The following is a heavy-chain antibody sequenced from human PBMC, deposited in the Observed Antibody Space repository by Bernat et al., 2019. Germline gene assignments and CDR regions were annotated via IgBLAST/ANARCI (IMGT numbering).Heavy chain of an antibody. D-gene: IGHD1-26*01. J-gene: IGHJ4*02. CDR1: GFTFSNFD. CDR3: ARDLVGATAYSFDY. CDR2: ISYDGSNK. Sequence: QVQLVESGGGVVQPGRSLRLSCAASGFTFSNFDMHWVRQAQGKGLEWVALISYDGSNKYYADSVKGRFTISRDNSKNTLYLQMNSLRAEDTAVYYCARDLVGATAYSFDYWGQGTLVTVSS. V-gene: IGHV3-30*01.